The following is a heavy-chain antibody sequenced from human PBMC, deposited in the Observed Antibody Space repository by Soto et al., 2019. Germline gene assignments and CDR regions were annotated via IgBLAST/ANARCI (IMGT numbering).Heavy chain of an antibody. J-gene: IGHJ4*02. V-gene: IGHV4-61*01. Sequence: PSETLSLTCSVSGGSVSSGNYYWSWIRQPPGKGLEWIGSFYNSGSTTVYNSGSTNYNPSLESRVTISVDTSKNQFSLKLSSVTAADTAVYYCARTGGSLRVFDYWGQGTLVTVSS. D-gene: IGHD1-26*01. CDR3: ARTGGSLRVFDY. CDR1: GGSVSSGNYY. CDR2: FYNSGSTTVYNSGST.